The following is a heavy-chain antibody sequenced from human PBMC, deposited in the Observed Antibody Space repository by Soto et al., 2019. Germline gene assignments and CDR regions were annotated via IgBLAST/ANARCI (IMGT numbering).Heavy chain of an antibody. D-gene: IGHD6-13*01. CDR2: ISAYNGNT. Sequence: QVQLVQSGAEVKKPGASVKVSCKASGYTFTSYGISWVRQAPGQGLEWMGWISAYNGNTNYAQKLQGRVTITTDTSTSTAYMELRSLRSDDTAVYYCARDTPAAGIEGKGQDFDYWGQGTLVTVSS. J-gene: IGHJ4*02. CDR3: ARDTPAAGIEGKGQDFDY. CDR1: GYTFTSYG. V-gene: IGHV1-18*01.